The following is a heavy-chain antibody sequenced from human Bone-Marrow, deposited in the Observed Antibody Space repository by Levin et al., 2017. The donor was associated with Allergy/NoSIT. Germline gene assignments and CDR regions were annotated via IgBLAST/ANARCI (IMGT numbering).Heavy chain of an antibody. Sequence: GESLKISCAASGFTFSSYPMAWVRQAPGKGLEWVSGISGSGGNTYYADSVKGRFTISRDNSKNTLYLQMNSLRGEDTAVYYCAKSYTSSPVEHWGQGTLVTVSS. D-gene: IGHD6-6*01. CDR3: AKSYTSSPVEH. J-gene: IGHJ1*01. V-gene: IGHV3-23*01. CDR1: GFTFSSYP. CDR2: ISGSGGNT.